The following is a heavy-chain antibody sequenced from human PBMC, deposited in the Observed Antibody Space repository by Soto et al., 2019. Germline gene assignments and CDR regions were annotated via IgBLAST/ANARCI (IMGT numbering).Heavy chain of an antibody. Sequence: GFLRLSCAASGFTLSSYSMHWVRQAPGKGLEWVSAITRNSDIYYADSVKGRFTISRDNAQNSVSLQMDRLRAEDTAVYYCEREETAWPLAYGLDVWGQGTTGTVSS. CDR3: EREETAWPLAYGLDV. CDR2: ITRNSDI. J-gene: IGHJ6*02. CDR1: GFTLSSYS. D-gene: IGHD2-21*02. V-gene: IGHV3-21*01.